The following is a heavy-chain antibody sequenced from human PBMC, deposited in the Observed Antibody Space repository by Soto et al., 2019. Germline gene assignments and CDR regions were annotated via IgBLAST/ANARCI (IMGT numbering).Heavy chain of an antibody. Sequence: SETLSLTCAVYGGSFSGYYWSWIRQPPGKGLEWIGEINHSGSTNYNPSLKSRVTISVDTSKNQFSLKLSSVTAAGTAVYYCARGGPYSSSSTPFDYWGQGTLVTVSS. D-gene: IGHD6-6*01. CDR2: INHSGST. J-gene: IGHJ4*02. CDR1: GGSFSGYY. V-gene: IGHV4-34*01. CDR3: ARGGPYSSSSTPFDY.